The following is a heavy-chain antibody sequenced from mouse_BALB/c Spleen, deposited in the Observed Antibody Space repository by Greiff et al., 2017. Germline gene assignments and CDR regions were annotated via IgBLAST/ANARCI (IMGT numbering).Heavy chain of an antibody. CDR1: GFTFSSYA. CDR3: AREYYDYALDY. D-gene: IGHD2-4*01. CDR2: ISSGGST. Sequence: EVKLVESGGGLVKPGGSLKLSCAASGFTFSSYAMSWVRQTPEKRLEWVASISSGGSTYYPDSVKGRFTISRDNARNILYLQMSSLRSEDTAMYYCAREYYDYALDYWGQGTTLTVSS. V-gene: IGHV5-6-5*01. J-gene: IGHJ2*01.